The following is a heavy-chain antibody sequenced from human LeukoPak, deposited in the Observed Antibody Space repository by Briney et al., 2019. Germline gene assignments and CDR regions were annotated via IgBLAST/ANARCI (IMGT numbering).Heavy chain of an antibody. CDR1: GFTFSSYW. CDR3: ARDCLYYDISGPRFDC. J-gene: IGHJ4*02. Sequence: GGSLRLSCAASGFTFSSYWMSWVRQAPGKGLEWVANIKQDGSEKYYVDSVKGRFTISRDNAKNSLYLQMNSLRAEDTAVYYCARDCLYYDISGPRFDCWGQGTLVTVSS. CDR2: IKQDGSEK. V-gene: IGHV3-7*01. D-gene: IGHD3-9*01.